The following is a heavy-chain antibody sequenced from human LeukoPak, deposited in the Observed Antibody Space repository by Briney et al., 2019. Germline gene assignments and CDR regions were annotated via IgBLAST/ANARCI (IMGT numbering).Heavy chain of an antibody. V-gene: IGHV1-2*02. CDR1: GYTFTGYY. CDR3: ARDAITMVRGVIRWFDP. CDR2: INPNSGGT. J-gene: IGHJ5*02. Sequence: ASVKVSCKASGYTFTGYYMHWVRQAPGQGLEWMGWINPNSGGTNYAQKFQGRVTMTRDTSISTAYMELSRLRSDDTAVYYCARDAITMVRGVIRWFDPWAREPWSPSPQ. D-gene: IGHD3-10*01.